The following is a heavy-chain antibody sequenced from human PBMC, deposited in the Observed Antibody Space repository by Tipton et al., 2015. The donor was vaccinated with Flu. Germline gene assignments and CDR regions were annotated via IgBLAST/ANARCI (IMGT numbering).Heavy chain of an antibody. Sequence: GSLRLSCAASGFTFSSYSMNWVRQAPGKGLEWVSSISSSSSHIYYADSVKGRFTISRDNAKNSLYLQMNSLRAEDTAVYYCARDLGQLPAGGHFDYWGQGTLVTVSS. J-gene: IGHJ4*02. V-gene: IGHV3-21*01. CDR1: GFTFSSYS. CDR3: ARDLGQLPAGGHFDY. CDR2: ISSSSSHI. D-gene: IGHD2-2*01.